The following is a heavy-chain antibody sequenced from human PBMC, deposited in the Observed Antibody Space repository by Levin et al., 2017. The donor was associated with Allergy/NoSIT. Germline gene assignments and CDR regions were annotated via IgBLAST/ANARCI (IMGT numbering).Heavy chain of an antibody. CDR3: TTDWRSGYAPRFEY. V-gene: IGHV3-15*01. D-gene: IGHD3-22*01. CDR2: IKSKTDGGTT. Sequence: PGGSLRLSCAASGFTFSNAWMSWVRQAPGKGLEWVGRIKSKTDGGTTDYAAPVKGRFTISRDDSKNTLYLQMNSLKTEDTAVYYCTTDWRSGYAPRFEYWGQGTLVTVSS. CDR1: GFTFSNAW. J-gene: IGHJ4*02.